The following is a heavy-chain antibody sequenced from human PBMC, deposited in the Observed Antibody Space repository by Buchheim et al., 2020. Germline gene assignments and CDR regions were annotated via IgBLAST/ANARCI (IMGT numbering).Heavy chain of an antibody. J-gene: IGHJ6*02. V-gene: IGHV4-39*02. D-gene: IGHD6-13*01. CDR2: IYYSWST. CDR1: GGSISSSSYY. CDR3: AREYSSHRGYYYYGMDV. Sequence: QLQLQESGPGLVKPSETLSLTCTVSGGSISSSSYYWGWIRQPPGKGLEWIGSIYYSWSTYYNPSLKSRVTISVDTSKNQFSLKLSSVTAADTAVYYCAREYSSHRGYYYYGMDVWGQGTT.